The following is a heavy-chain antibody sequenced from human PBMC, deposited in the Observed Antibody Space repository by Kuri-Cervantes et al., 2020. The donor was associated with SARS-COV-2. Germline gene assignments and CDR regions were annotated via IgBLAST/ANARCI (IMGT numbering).Heavy chain of an antibody. CDR2: IYSGGGGGGT. Sequence: GGSLRLSCAASGLDIRSEYMTWVRQAPGKGLEWVSVIYSGGGGGGTHYAESAQGRFRISRDDSKNTMYLQMDSVRPEDTAVYYCARGMDIVVVPAAIEGGGWYYYMDVWGKGTTVTVSS. CDR1: GLDIRSEY. CDR3: ARGMDIVVVPAAIEGGGWYYYMDV. D-gene: IGHD2-2*02. J-gene: IGHJ6*03. V-gene: IGHV3-53*01.